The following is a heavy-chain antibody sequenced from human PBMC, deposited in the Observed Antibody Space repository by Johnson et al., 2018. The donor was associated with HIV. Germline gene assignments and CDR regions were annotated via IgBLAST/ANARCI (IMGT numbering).Heavy chain of an antibody. Sequence: QVQLVEFGGGVVQSGRSLRLFCAASGFTFRSYSMHWVRQAPGKGLEWVAVTPYDGTNKNYADSVKGRFSTSRDNVKNSLYLQMDSLRVEDTAFYYCARDPSTQDSRLTGDFGAFDIWGQGTMVIVSS. CDR2: TPYDGTNK. D-gene: IGHD7-27*01. CDR3: ARDPSTQDSRLTGDFGAFDI. J-gene: IGHJ3*02. V-gene: IGHV3-30-3*01. CDR1: GFTFRSYS.